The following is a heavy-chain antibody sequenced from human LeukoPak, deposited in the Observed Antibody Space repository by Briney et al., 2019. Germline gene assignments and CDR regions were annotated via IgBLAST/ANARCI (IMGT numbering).Heavy chain of an antibody. V-gene: IGHV1-8*01. D-gene: IGHD3-22*01. J-gene: IGHJ3*02. CDR1: GYTFTSYD. Sequence: ASVKVSCKASGYTFTSYDINWVRQATGQGLEWMGWMNPNSGNTGYAQKFQGRVTMTRNTSIGTAYMELSSLRSEDMAVYYCARGFLSYYYDSSAIFDIWGQGTMVTVSS. CDR3: ARGFLSYYYDSSAIFDI. CDR2: MNPNSGNT.